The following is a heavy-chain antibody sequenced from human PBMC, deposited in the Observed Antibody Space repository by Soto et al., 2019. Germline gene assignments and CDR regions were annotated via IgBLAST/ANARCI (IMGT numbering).Heavy chain of an antibody. V-gene: IGHV6-1*01. CDR3: AREWHSSTPYGMDV. CDR2: TYYRSKWYN. CDR1: GDSVSSNSAA. Sequence: SETMYLTCAIAGDSVSSNSAAWNWIRQSPSRGLEWLGRTYYRSKWYNDYAVSVKSRITINPDTSKNQFSLQLNSVTPEDTAVYYCAREWHSSTPYGMDVWGQGTTVTVSS. D-gene: IGHD6-13*01. J-gene: IGHJ6*02.